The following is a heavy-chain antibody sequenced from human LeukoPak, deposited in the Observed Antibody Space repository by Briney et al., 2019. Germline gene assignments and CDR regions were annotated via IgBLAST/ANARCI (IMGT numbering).Heavy chain of an antibody. V-gene: IGHV3-21*01. Sequence: PGGSLRPSCAASGFTFSSYSMNWVRQAPGKGLEWVSSISSSSSYIYYADSVKGRFTISRDNAKNSLYLQMNSLRAEDTAVYYCARGNWNDVLPFDYWGQGTLVTVSS. CDR3: ARGNWNDVLPFDY. J-gene: IGHJ4*02. D-gene: IGHD1-20*01. CDR1: GFTFSSYS. CDR2: ISSSSSYI.